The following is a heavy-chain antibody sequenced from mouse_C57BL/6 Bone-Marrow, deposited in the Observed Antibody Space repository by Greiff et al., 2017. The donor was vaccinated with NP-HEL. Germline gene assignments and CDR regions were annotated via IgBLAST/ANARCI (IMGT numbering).Heavy chain of an antibody. D-gene: IGHD1-1*01. CDR2: INPNNGGT. J-gene: IGHJ1*03. Sequence: VQLQQSGPELVKPGASVKMSCKASGYTFTDYNMHWVKQSHGKSLEWIGYINPNNGGTSYNQKFKGKATLTVNKSSSTAYMELRSLTSEDSAVYYCARRFITTVVATEYFDVWGTGTTVTVSS. CDR1: GYTFTDYN. CDR3: ARRFITTVVATEYFDV. V-gene: IGHV1-22*01.